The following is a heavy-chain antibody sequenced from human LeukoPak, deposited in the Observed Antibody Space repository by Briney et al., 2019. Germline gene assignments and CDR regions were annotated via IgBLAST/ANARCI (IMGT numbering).Heavy chain of an antibody. CDR3: AKDGSRRGDDAFDI. J-gene: IGHJ3*02. CDR2: ISGSGGST. Sequence: GGSLRLSCAASGFAFSSYAMSWVRQAPGKGLEWVSAISGSGGSTYYADSVKGRFTISRDNSKNTLYLQMNSLRAEDMALYYCAKDGSRRGDDAFDIWGQGTMVTVSS. V-gene: IGHV3-23*01. CDR1: GFAFSSYA. D-gene: IGHD3-10*01.